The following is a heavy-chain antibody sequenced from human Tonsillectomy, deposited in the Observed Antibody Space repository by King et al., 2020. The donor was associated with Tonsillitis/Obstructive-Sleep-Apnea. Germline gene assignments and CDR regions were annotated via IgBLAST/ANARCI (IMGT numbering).Heavy chain of an antibody. CDR1: GYSFTIYW. CDR3: ARHRGGYENWYFDL. Sequence: QLVQSGAEVKKPGESLRISCKGSGYSFTIYWISWVRQMPGKGLEWMGKIDPSDSLTKYSPSFQGHVTISTDKSISTAYLQWSSLKASDTAMYYCARHRGGYENWYFDLWGRGTLVTVPS. D-gene: IGHD5-12*01. V-gene: IGHV5-10-1*01. J-gene: IGHJ2*01. CDR2: IDPSDSLT.